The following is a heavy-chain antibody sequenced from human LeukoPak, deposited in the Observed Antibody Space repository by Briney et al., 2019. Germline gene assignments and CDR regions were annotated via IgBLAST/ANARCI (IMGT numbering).Heavy chain of an antibody. J-gene: IGHJ4*02. CDR2: IYHSGST. CDR3: ARDRAPNQYSGSYFDY. CDR1: GGSISSGGYY. Sequence: SQTLSLTCTVSGGSISSGGYYWSWIRQPPGKGLEWIGYIYHSGSTYYNPSLKSRVTISVDRSKNQFSLKLSSVTAADTAVYYCARDRAPNQYSGSYFDYWGQGTLVTVSS. V-gene: IGHV4-30-2*01. D-gene: IGHD1-26*01.